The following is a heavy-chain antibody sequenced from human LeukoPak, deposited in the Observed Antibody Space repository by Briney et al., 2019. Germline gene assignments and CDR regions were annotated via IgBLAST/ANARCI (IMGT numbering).Heavy chain of an antibody. D-gene: IGHD6-19*01. CDR1: GFTFSSYD. J-gene: IGHJ2*01. V-gene: IGHV3-23*01. Sequence: GGSLRLSCAASGFTFSSYDMHWVRHATGKGLEWVSAITGGGVSTYYTDSVRGRFTISRDNSKNTLYLQMNSLRDDDTAVYYCAKKRSSGPGDFDLWGRGTLVTVSS. CDR2: ITGGGVST. CDR3: AKKRSSGPGDFDL.